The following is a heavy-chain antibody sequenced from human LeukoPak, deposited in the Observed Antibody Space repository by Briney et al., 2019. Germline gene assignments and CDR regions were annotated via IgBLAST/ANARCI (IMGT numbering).Heavy chain of an antibody. V-gene: IGHV3-30*04. J-gene: IGHJ4*02. CDR1: GFTFSTYA. D-gene: IGHD5-18*01. CDR3: AKEFGGYAYGAYFDY. CDR2: VSYDGSTK. Sequence: GGSLRLSCVVSGFTFSTYAIHWVRQAPGKGLEWVAVVSYDGSTKYYEDSVKGRFTISRDNSKNTLYLQMDSLRPEDTAVYYCAKEFGGYAYGAYFDYWGQGTLVTVSS.